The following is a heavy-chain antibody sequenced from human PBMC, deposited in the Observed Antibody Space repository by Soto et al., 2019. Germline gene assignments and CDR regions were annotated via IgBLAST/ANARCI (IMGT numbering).Heavy chain of an antibody. Sequence: QVQLVHSGAEVKKPGASVKVSCEASGDTFGNFGITWVRQAPGQGLEWMGWFNTYNGNTHYAQKCQGRVTMTTDTSTGTAYMELRSLRSDDTALYYCARGPESRSTAYFDYWGQGTLVTVSS. J-gene: IGHJ4*02. V-gene: IGHV1-18*01. D-gene: IGHD2-2*01. CDR1: GDTFGNFG. CDR3: ARGPESRSTAYFDY. CDR2: FNTYNGNT.